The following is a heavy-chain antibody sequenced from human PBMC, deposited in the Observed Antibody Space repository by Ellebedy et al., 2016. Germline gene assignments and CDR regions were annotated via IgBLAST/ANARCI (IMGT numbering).Heavy chain of an antibody. Sequence: GESLKISCAASGFSFKTAALAWVRQAPGKGLEWVSVITSNDVNSVYADSVKGRFTISRDYSKDILFLQMDSLRAGDTAIYYCAKGVTPRTVEWLFPPFDSWGQGTLVTVSS. CDR2: ITSNDVNS. D-gene: IGHD3-3*01. CDR1: GFSFKTAA. J-gene: IGHJ4*02. CDR3: AKGVTPRTVEWLFPPFDS. V-gene: IGHV3-23*01.